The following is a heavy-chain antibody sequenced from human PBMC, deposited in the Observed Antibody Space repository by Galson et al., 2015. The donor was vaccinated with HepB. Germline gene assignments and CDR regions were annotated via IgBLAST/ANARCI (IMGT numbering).Heavy chain of an antibody. Sequence: ETLSLTCTVSGGSISSYYWSWIRQPPGKGLEWIGYIYYSGSTNYNPSLKSRVTISVDTSKNQFSLKLSSVTAADTAVYYCARDRSSGWYALPTGMFDPWGQGTLVTVS. V-gene: IGHV4-59*01. J-gene: IGHJ5*02. D-gene: IGHD6-19*01. CDR2: IYYSGST. CDR3: ARDRSSGWYALPTGMFDP. CDR1: GGSISSYY.